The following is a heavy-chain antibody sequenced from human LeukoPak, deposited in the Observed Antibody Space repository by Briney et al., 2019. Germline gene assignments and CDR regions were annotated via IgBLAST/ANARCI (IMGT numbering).Heavy chain of an antibody. V-gene: IGHV4-4*07. CDR2: IYSSGST. D-gene: IGHD2-8*01. CDR3: ATTSPKNGAFDL. CDR1: GGSINNYY. Sequence: SETLSLTCTVSGGSINNYYWSWIRQPAGKGLEWIGRIYSSGSTNYNPSLNSRVTMSVDTSKNQFSLKLTSVTAADTAVYYCATTSPKNGAFDLWGQGTMVTVSS. J-gene: IGHJ3*01.